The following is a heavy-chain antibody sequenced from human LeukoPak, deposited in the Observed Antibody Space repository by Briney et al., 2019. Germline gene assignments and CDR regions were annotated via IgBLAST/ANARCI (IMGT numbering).Heavy chain of an antibody. V-gene: IGHV3-66*02. Sequence: GGSLRLSCAASGFTVSSNYMSWVRQAPGKGLEWVSVIYSGGSTYYADSVKGRFTISRDNSKNTLYLQVNSLRAEDTAVYYCARSQLGMVAYFDYWGQGTLVTVSS. CDR3: ARSQLGMVAYFDY. J-gene: IGHJ4*02. D-gene: IGHD2-15*01. CDR1: GFTVSSNY. CDR2: IYSGGST.